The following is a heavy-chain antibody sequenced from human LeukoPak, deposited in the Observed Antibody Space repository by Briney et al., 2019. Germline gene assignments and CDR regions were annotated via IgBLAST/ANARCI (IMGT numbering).Heavy chain of an antibody. Sequence: GASVKVSCKASGYTFTSYDINWVRQATGHGLDWMGWMTPNSGYTGYAQKFQGRVTITRNTSITTAYMELSSLRFEDTAVYYCARGRDGYNFGYFDLWGRGTRVTVSS. D-gene: IGHD5-24*01. V-gene: IGHV1-8*03. CDR3: ARGRDGYNFGYFDL. CDR2: MTPNSGYT. J-gene: IGHJ2*01. CDR1: GYTFTSYD.